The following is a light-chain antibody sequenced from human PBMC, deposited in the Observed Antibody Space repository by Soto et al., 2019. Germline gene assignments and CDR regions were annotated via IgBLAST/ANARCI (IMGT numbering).Light chain of an antibody. CDR2: DNS. Sequence: QAVLTQPPSLSGAPGQRVTISCTGSRSNIGAGYDVHWYQHLPGTAPKVLIFDNSNRPSGVPDRFSGSKSGTSASLAITGLQAEDEAVYYCHSYDVSLRGPAFGGGTKVTVL. CDR3: HSYDVSLRGPA. J-gene: IGLJ2*01. CDR1: RSNIGAGYD. V-gene: IGLV1-40*01.